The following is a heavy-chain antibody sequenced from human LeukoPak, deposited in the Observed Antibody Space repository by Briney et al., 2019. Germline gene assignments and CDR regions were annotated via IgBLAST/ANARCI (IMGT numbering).Heavy chain of an antibody. CDR2: ISVGGGDS. D-gene: IGHD3-10*01. Sequence: PGGALRLSCVASGFTFRNYVIRWVRQASGKGLGWGSSISVGGGDSFYAGAVKGRFSMSRDNSQSRVVLQKNSLRAEDTAMYCCARWFGEPPNFDYWGQGTLVTVSS. V-gene: IGHV3-23*01. CDR3: ARWFGEPPNFDY. CDR1: GFTFRNYV. J-gene: IGHJ4*02.